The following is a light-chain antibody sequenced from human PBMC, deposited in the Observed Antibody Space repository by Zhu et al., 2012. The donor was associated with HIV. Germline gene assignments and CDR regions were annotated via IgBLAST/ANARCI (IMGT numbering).Light chain of an antibody. J-gene: IGKJ4*01. CDR2: GAS. CDR3: QQYGRSTT. Sequence: EIVLTQSPGTLSLSPGERATLSCRASQSVSNNYLAWYLRKPGQAPRLLIYGASSRATGIPDRFSGSGSGTDFTLTISRLEPEDFAVYYCQQYGRSTTFGGGTKVEIK. CDR1: QSVSNNY. V-gene: IGKV3-20*01.